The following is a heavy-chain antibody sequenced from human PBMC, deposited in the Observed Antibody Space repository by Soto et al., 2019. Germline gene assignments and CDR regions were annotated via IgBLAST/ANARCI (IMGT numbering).Heavy chain of an antibody. CDR1: GFSLSTSGVG. J-gene: IGHJ5*02. Sequence: QITLKESGPTLVKPTQTLTLTCTFSGFSLSTSGVGVGWFRQPPGKALEWIALIYWDDDNRYSPALKSRLTITQDTSKTQVVLTVTDMDPMDTATYYCAHYISTAPAGWFDPWGQGTLVIVSS. CDR2: IYWDDDN. D-gene: IGHD3-9*01. CDR3: AHYISTAPAGWFDP. V-gene: IGHV2-5*02.